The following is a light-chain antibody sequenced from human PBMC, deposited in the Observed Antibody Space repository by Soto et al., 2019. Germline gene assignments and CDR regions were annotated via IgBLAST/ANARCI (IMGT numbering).Light chain of an antibody. CDR3: VSYTTSASYV. CDR2: DIN. Sequence: QSALTQPASVSGSPGQSITISCTGTISDVGNYIFVSWYRQHPGKAPKLMIYDINNRPSGVSNRFSGSKSGNTASLTISGLQAEDEADYYCVSYTTSASYVFGTGTKLTVL. CDR1: ISDVGNYIF. J-gene: IGLJ1*01. V-gene: IGLV2-14*01.